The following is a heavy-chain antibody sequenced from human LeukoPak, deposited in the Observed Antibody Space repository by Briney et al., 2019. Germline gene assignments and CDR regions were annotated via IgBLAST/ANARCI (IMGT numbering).Heavy chain of an antibody. CDR2: TKSKTDGGTT. V-gene: IGHV3-15*01. CDR3: ATYRDTWDEYYYFMDV. J-gene: IGHJ6*03. CDR1: GFTFSNAW. Sequence: GGSLRLSCAASGFTFSNAWMSWVRQAPGKGLEWVGRTKSKTDGGTTDYAAPVKGRFTISRDDSKNTLYLQMSSLTPADTAIYYCATYRDTWDEYYYFMDVWGKGTTVTVSS. D-gene: IGHD1-26*01.